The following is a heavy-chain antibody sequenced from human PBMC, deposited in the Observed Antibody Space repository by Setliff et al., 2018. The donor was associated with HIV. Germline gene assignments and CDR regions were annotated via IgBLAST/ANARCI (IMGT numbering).Heavy chain of an antibody. D-gene: IGHD3-16*01. Sequence: SGGSLRLSCIVSGFTFRSYWMYWVRQPPGKGLVWVSRINIDGGSTNYADSVKGRFTTSRDNAKNTLYLQMNGLSAEDTAVYYCARDRFRGGVGTGLAEYWGQGTVVTVSS. J-gene: IGHJ4*02. CDR2: INIDGGST. CDR3: ARDRFRGGVGTGLAEY. V-gene: IGHV3-74*01. CDR1: GFTFRSYW.